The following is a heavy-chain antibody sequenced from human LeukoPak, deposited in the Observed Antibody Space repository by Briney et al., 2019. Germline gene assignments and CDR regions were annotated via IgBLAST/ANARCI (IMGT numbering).Heavy chain of an antibody. CDR2: ISGSGGST. D-gene: IGHD2-15*01. CDR3: AKVWGVVAARVFHFDY. Sequence: PGGSLRLSCAASGFTFSSYAMSWVRQAPGKGLEWVSAISGSGGSTYYADSVKGRFTISRDNSKNTLYLQMNSLRAEDAAVYYCAKVWGVVAARVFHFDYWGQGTLVTVSS. J-gene: IGHJ4*02. V-gene: IGHV3-23*01. CDR1: GFTFSSYA.